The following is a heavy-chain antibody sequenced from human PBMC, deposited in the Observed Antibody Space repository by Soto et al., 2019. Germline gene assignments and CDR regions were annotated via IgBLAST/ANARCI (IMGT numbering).Heavy chain of an antibody. Sequence: QVQLVQSGAEVKKPGSSVKVSCKASGGTFSSYAISWVRQAPGQGLEWMGGIIPIFGTANYAQKFQGRVTITADEATRTADLELSSLRSEDTAVDYCARDPRYCSGGSCYGSYYFDYWGQGTLVTVSS. J-gene: IGHJ4*02. CDR2: IIPIFGTA. V-gene: IGHV1-69*12. CDR3: ARDPRYCSGGSCYGSYYFDY. CDR1: GGTFSSYA. D-gene: IGHD2-15*01.